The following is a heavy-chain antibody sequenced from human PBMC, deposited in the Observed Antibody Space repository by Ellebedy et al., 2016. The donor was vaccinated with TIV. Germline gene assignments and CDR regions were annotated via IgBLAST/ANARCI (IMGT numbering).Heavy chain of an antibody. D-gene: IGHD3-9*01. V-gene: IGHV3-33*01. Sequence: GGSLRLXXAASGFTFSSYGIHWVRQAPGKGLEWVAVIWYDGSNKYYADSVKGRFTISRDNSKNTLYLQMNSLRAEDTAVYYCARARLDWNWFDPWGQGTLVTVSS. CDR1: GFTFSSYG. J-gene: IGHJ5*02. CDR3: ARARLDWNWFDP. CDR2: IWYDGSNK.